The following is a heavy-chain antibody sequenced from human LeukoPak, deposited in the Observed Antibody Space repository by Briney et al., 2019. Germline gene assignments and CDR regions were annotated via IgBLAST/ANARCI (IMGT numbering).Heavy chain of an antibody. D-gene: IGHD3-10*01. CDR2: IYYSGST. V-gene: IGHV4-59*01. CDR3: ARVRGWFGELDYFDY. Sequence: PSETLSLTCTVSGGSISSYYWSWIRQPPGKGLEWIGYIYYSGSTNYNPSLKSRVTISVDTSKNQFSLKLSSVTAADTAVYYCARVRGWFGELDYFDYWGQGTLVTVSS. J-gene: IGHJ4*02. CDR1: GGSISSYY.